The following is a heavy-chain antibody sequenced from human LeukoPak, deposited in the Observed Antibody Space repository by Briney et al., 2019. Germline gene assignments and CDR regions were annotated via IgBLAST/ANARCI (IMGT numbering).Heavy chain of an antibody. V-gene: IGHV3-30*02. CDR2: IRYDGSNK. CDR1: GFTFSSYG. CDR3: ARDRSAGTTGGWFDP. Sequence: PGGSLRLSCAASGFTFSSYGMHWVRQAPGKGLEWVAFIRYDGSNKYYADSVKGRFTVSRDNTKNSLYLQMNSLRAEDTAIYYCARDRSAGTTGGWFDPWGQGTLVTVSS. D-gene: IGHD1-1*01. J-gene: IGHJ5*02.